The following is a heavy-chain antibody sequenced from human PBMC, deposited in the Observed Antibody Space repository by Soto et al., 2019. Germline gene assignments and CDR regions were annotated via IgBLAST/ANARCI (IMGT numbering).Heavy chain of an antibody. J-gene: IGHJ5*02. V-gene: IGHV4-34*01. Sequence: SETLSVTLAVYGGSCHGYYWTGISQPPGKVREWMGEINHSGSVNYNPAFKTRVSMSLDTYKNQMSLQLSSVSAPDTAVYYCAKGPQAGYYASGTFYSRVPWGQGTLVT. D-gene: IGHD3-10*01. CDR2: INHSGSV. CDR1: GGSCHGYY. CDR3: AKGPQAGYYASGTFYSRVP.